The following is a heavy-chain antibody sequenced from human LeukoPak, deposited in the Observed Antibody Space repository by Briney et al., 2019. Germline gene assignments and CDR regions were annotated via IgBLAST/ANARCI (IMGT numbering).Heavy chain of an antibody. CDR2: MSSSGIS. V-gene: IGHV4-61*02. Sequence: SQTLSLTCTVSNGSISSDTYFWSWIRQPAVKGLEWIGRMSSSGISTYSPSLKSRVTISIDTSRNQFSMNLNSVTAADTAVCYCASTYCGGDCKFSTTDYWGQGTLVTVSS. D-gene: IGHD2-21*02. J-gene: IGHJ4*02. CDR1: NGSISSDTYF. CDR3: ASTYCGGDCKFSTTDY.